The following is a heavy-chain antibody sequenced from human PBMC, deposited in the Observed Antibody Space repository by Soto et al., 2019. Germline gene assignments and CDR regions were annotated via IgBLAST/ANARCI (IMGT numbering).Heavy chain of an antibody. J-gene: IGHJ4*02. V-gene: IGHV3-23*01. CDR3: AKQAPPVDYYDSSGYFAY. D-gene: IGHD3-22*01. CDR2: ISGSGGST. Sequence: GVSLRLSCAASGFTFSSYAMSWVRQAPGKGLEWVSAISGSGGSTYYADSVKGRFTISRDNSKNTLYLQMNSLRAEDTAVYYCAKQAPPVDYYDSSGYFAYWGQGTLVTVSS. CDR1: GFTFSSYA.